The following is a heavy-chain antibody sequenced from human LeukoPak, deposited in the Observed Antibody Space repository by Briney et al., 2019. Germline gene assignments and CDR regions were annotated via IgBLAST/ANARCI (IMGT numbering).Heavy chain of an antibody. Sequence: SETLCLTCTVSGGTISSYYWSWIRQPPGKGLEWIGYIYYSGNTNYNPSLKSRVTISVDVSKNQFSLKLSSVTSADTAVYYCASVDPCGGDCYSDYYYYMDVWGKGTTVTVSS. D-gene: IGHD2-21*01. CDR1: GGTISSYY. J-gene: IGHJ6*03. CDR3: ASVDPCGGDCYSDYYYYMDV. V-gene: IGHV4-59*01. CDR2: IYYSGNT.